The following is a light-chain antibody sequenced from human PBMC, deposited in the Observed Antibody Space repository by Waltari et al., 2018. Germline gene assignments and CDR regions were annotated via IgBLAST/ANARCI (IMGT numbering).Light chain of an antibody. CDR1: QSVLYSSNNKNK. V-gene: IGKV4-1*01. J-gene: IGKJ4*01. Sequence: DIVMTQSPDSLAVSLGERATINCKSSQSVLYSSNNKNKLAWYQQKPGRPPKLLIYWASTRESGVPDRFSGSGSGTDFTLTISSLQAEDVAVYYCQQYYSSPLTFGGGTKVEIK. CDR3: QQYYSSPLT. CDR2: WAS.